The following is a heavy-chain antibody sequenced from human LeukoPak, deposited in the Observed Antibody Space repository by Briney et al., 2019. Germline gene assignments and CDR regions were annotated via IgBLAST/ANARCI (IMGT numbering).Heavy chain of an antibody. J-gene: IGHJ5*02. CDR3: ARQNCVNAACPVDP. Sequence: SETLSLTCGDYGESFDGYYWTWIRQSPGKGLEWIGEISHSGSTNYNPSLKSRVTISADTSKKQFSLKLTSVTAEDTGVYYCARQNCVNAACPVDPWGQGTLVTVSS. D-gene: IGHD2-8*01. V-gene: IGHV4-34*01. CDR1: GESFDGYY. CDR2: ISHSGST.